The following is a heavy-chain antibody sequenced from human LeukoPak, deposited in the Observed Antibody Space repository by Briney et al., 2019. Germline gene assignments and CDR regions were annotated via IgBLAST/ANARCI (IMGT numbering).Heavy chain of an antibody. Sequence: SETLSLTRTVSGGSISSSPYYWGWIRQPPGKGLEWIGTIYYRGSTYSNPPLNSRVTISLDTSKNQFSLRLRSVTAADTALYYCARHYLSDGILSTFDPWGQGTLVTVSS. CDR1: GGSISSSPYY. CDR2: IYYRGST. CDR3: ARHYLSDGILSTFDP. J-gene: IGHJ5*02. D-gene: IGHD2-2*01. V-gene: IGHV4-39*01.